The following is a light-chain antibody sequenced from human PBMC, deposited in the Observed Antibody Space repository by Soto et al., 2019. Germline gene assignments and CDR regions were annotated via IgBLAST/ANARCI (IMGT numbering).Light chain of an antibody. CDR3: QQYNSWPPPYT. Sequence: EIVMTQSPATLSVSPGGRATLSCRASQSITSNLAWYQQKPGQAPRLLIYGASTRATGVPDRFSGSGSGTEFTLTISSLQSEDFAVYYCQQYNSWPPPYTFGQRTKLEI. CDR1: QSITSN. V-gene: IGKV3-15*01. J-gene: IGKJ2*01. CDR2: GAS.